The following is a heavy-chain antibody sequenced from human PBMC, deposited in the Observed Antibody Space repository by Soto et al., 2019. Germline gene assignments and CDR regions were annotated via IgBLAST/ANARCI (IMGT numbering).Heavy chain of an antibody. J-gene: IGHJ4*02. D-gene: IGHD3-10*01. CDR3: ATLQGTYYYGSGSYYLHY. CDR2: ISGSGGST. Sequence: GGSLRLSCAASGFTFSSYVMSWVRQAPGKGLEWVSAISGSGGSTYYADSVKGRFTISRDNSKNTLYLQMNSLRAEDTAVYYCATLQGTYYYGSGSYYLHYWGQGTLVTVSS. V-gene: IGHV3-23*01. CDR1: GFTFSSYV.